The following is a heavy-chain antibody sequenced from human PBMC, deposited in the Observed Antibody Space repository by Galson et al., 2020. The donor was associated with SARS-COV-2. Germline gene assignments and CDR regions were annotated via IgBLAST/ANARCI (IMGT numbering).Heavy chain of an antibody. CDR1: GFTFSSYA. D-gene: IGHD1-26*01. CDR3: ARARSGSYREAFDI. V-gene: IGHV3-30*04. J-gene: IGHJ3*02. Sequence: GGSLRLSCAASGFTFSSYAMHWARQAPGKGLERVAVISYDGSTKYYADSVKGRFTISRDNSKNTLFLQMNSLGGEDTAVYYCARARSGSYREAFDIWGQGTLVTVS. CDR2: ISYDGSTK.